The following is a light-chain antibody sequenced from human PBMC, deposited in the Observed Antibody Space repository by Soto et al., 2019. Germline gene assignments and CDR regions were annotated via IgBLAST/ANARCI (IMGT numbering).Light chain of an antibody. CDR1: QGIGRW. CDR2: KAS. Sequence: QMIEPPASLSASVGGTVTITCRASQGIGRWLAWYQQKPGKAPKLLIYKASTLQSGVPSRFSGSVSGTEFTLTVSSLQPDDFATYYCPQYNIFPRPFGQGT. CDR3: PQYNIFPRP. V-gene: IGKV1-5*03. J-gene: IGKJ1*01.